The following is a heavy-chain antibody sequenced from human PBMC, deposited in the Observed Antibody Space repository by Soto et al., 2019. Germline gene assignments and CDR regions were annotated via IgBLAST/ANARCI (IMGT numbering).Heavy chain of an antibody. D-gene: IGHD3-22*01. V-gene: IGHV3-23*01. J-gene: IGHJ4*02. Sequence: PGGSLRLSCAASGLTFSSYAMSWVRQAPGKGLEWVSAISGSGGSTYYADSVKGRFTISRDNSKNTLYLQMNSLRAEDTAVYYCAKEGHYYDSSGYYMNWGQGTLVTVSS. CDR1: GLTFSSYA. CDR3: AKEGHYYDSSGYYMN. CDR2: ISGSGGST.